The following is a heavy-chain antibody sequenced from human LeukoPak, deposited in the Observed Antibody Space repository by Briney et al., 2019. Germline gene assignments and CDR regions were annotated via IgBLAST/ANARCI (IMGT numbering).Heavy chain of an antibody. Sequence: SESLSLTCTVSGGSISSGTYYWGWIRQPPGKGLEWIGSIFYSGSTYYNPSLKSRVTISVDTSKNQFSLKLSSVPAADTAVYYCASRCRAPRDYYYYMDVWGKGTTVTVSS. CDR3: ASRCRAPRDYYYYMDV. V-gene: IGHV4-39*01. CDR1: GGSISSGTYY. J-gene: IGHJ6*03. D-gene: IGHD2-15*01. CDR2: IFYSGST.